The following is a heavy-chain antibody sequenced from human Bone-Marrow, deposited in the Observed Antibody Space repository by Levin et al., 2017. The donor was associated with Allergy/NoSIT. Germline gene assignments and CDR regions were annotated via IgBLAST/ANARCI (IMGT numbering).Heavy chain of an antibody. Sequence: LSLTCAASGFTFSSYSMNWVRQAPGKGLEWVSSISSSSSYIYYADSVKGRFTISRDNAKNSLYLQMNSLRAEDTAVYYCARDRPGYSYGLDYYFDYWGQGTLVTVSS. CDR3: ARDRPGYSYGLDYYFDY. J-gene: IGHJ4*02. CDR2: ISSSSSYI. D-gene: IGHD5-18*01. V-gene: IGHV3-21*01. CDR1: GFTFSSYS.